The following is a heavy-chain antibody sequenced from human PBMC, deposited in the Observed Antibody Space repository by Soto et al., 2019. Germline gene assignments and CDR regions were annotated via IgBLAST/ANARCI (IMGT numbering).Heavy chain of an antibody. D-gene: IGHD6-13*01. CDR1: GYSFTSYW. Sequence: PGEARKISCKGSGYSFTSYWIGWVRQMPGKGLECMGIIYPGDSDTRYSPSFQGQVTISADKSISTAYLQWSSLKASDTAMYYCARTAAAGKPSYAMDVWGQGTTVTVSS. CDR2: IYPGDSDT. V-gene: IGHV5-51*01. CDR3: ARTAAAGKPSYAMDV. J-gene: IGHJ6*02.